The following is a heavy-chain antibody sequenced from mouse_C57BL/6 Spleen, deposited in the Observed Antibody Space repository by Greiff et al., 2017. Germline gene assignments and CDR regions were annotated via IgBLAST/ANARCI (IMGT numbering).Heavy chain of an antibody. CDR2: LYPGDGDT. CDR1: GYAFSSYW. V-gene: IGHV1-80*01. J-gene: IGHJ2*01. D-gene: IGHD1-1*01. CDR3: ARSRLYYGSGYFDY. Sequence: QVQLQQSGAELVKPGASVKISCKASGYAFSSYWMNWVQQRPGKGLEWIGQLYPGDGDTNYNGKFKGKATLTADKSSSTAYMKLISLTSEDAAVYFCARSRLYYGSGYFDYWGQGNTLTVSS.